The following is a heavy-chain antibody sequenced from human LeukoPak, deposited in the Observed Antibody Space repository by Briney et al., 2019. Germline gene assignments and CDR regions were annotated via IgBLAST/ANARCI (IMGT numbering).Heavy chain of an antibody. CDR1: GGTFSSYA. CDR2: IIPIFGTA. J-gene: IGHJ6*03. V-gene: IGHV1-69*13. CDR3: ARGPDCSSTSCYNPSYYYYMDV. Sequence: ASVKVSCKASGGTFSSYAISWVRQAPGQGLEWMGGIIPIFGTANYAQKFQGRVTITADESTSTAYMELSSLRSEDTAVYYCARGPDCSSTSCYNPSYYYYMDVWGKGTTVTVSS. D-gene: IGHD2-2*02.